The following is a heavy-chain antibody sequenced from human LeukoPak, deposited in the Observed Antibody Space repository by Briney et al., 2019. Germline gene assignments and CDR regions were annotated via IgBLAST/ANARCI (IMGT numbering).Heavy chain of an antibody. CDR2: IYYTGST. V-gene: IGHV4-59*01. CDR3: ARDGKGAVSLFDY. Sequence: PSETLSLTCTVSGGSISTYYWGWIRPPPGKGLEYIGYIYYTGSTNYNPSLKSRVTISVDTSKNQFSLKLSSVTAADTAVYYCARDGKGAVSLFDYWGQGTLVTVSS. CDR1: GGSISTYY. D-gene: IGHD6-19*01. J-gene: IGHJ4*02.